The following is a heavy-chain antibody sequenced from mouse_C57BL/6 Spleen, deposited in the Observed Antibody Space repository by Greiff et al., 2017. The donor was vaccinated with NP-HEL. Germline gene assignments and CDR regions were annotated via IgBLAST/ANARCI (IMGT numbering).Heavy chain of an antibody. D-gene: IGHD2-4*01. V-gene: IGHV1-72*01. CDR2: IDPNGGGT. Sequence: QVQLQQPGAELVKPGASVKLSCKASGYTFTSYWMHWVKQRPGRGLEWIGRIDPNGGGTKYNEKFKSKATLTVDKPSSTAYMQISSQTSDDSAVYYGARYYDYDDGLYYAMDYWGQGTSVTVSS. J-gene: IGHJ4*01. CDR1: GYTFTSYW. CDR3: ARYYDYDDGLYYAMDY.